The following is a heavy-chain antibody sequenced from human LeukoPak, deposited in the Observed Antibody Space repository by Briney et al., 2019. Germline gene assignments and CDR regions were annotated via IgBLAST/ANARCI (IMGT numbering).Heavy chain of an antibody. J-gene: IGHJ4*02. CDR1: GFTFSSYG. Sequence: PGGSLRLSCAASGFTFSSYGMHWVSQAPGKGLEWVAFIRYDGSNKYYADSVKGRFTISRDNSKNTLYLQMNSLRAEDTAVYYCAKDPRRYSRTGGYFDYWGQGTLVTVSS. CDR3: AKDPRRYSRTGGYFDY. D-gene: IGHD6-13*01. CDR2: IRYDGSNK. V-gene: IGHV3-30*02.